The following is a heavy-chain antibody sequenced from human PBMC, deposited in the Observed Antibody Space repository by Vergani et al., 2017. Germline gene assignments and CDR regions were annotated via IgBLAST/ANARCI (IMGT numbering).Heavy chain of an antibody. J-gene: IGHJ4*02. CDR1: GFTSSYYG. CDR3: ARDGTDIFVSSSDYSHFLYY. V-gene: IGHV3-30*03. Sequence: QVHLVESGGGVVQPGRSLRLSCVVSGFTSSYYGMHWVRQAPGKGLEWVAVISYDGTQKYYADSVKGRFTISRDNSKSTLYLQMNSLRTEDTAVYFCARDGTDIFVSSSDYSHFLYYWGQKILVTVSS. D-gene: IGHD3-22*01. CDR2: ISYDGTQK.